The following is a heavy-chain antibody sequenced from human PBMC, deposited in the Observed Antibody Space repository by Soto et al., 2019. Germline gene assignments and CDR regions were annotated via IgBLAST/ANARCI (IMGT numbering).Heavy chain of an antibody. V-gene: IGHV3-11*06. J-gene: IGHJ4*02. D-gene: IGHD6-13*01. CDR1: GFTFSDYY. Sequence: GGSLRLSSAASGFTFSDYYMSWIRQVPGKGLEWVAYISGTSDSIPYADSVKGRFTISRDNAKNSLYLQMNSLRAEDTAVYYCAGVAVVTAAGTSDYWGQGTLVTVSS. CDR3: AGVAVVTAAGTSDY. CDR2: ISGTSDSI.